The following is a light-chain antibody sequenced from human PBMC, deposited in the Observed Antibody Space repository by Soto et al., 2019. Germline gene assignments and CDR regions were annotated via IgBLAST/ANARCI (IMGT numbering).Light chain of an antibody. CDR2: DAS. J-gene: IGKJ1*01. CDR1: HNIERW. V-gene: IGKV1-5*01. CDR3: QQFAISTT. Sequence: IQMTQSPSTLSASVGDRVTLACRASHNIERWMAWYQQKPGKAASLLIFDASTLHSGVPSRFSGRGSGTDFTLTISSLQPDDFATYYCQQFAISTTFGQGTKVDI.